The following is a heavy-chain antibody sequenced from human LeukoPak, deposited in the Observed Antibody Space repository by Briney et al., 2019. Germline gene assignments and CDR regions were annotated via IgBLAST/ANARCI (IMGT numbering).Heavy chain of an antibody. CDR2: INGDGSNT. CDR1: GFTFSSHW. V-gene: IGHV3-74*03. D-gene: IGHD6-19*01. CDR3: AKRYSSGWPFDY. Sequence: PGGSLRLSCAASGFTFSSHWMHWVRQAPGKGLVWVSRINGDGSNTTYADSVKGRFTISRDNSKNTLYLQMNSLRAEDTAVYYCAKRYSSGWPFDYWGQGTLVTVSS. J-gene: IGHJ4*02.